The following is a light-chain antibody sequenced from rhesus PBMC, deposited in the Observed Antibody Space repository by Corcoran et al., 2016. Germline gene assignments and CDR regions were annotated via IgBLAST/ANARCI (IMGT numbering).Light chain of an antibody. CDR3: LQCYSTPFS. J-gene: IGKJ2*01. CDR1: QGISDY. V-gene: IGKV1-36*02. Sequence: DIQMTQSPSSLSASVGDRVTITCRASQGISDYLSWYQQKPGKVPKRLIHAASSLESGVPSRFSGSGSGTECTLTISSLQPEDFAAYYCLQCYSTPFSFGQGTKVEIK. CDR2: AAS.